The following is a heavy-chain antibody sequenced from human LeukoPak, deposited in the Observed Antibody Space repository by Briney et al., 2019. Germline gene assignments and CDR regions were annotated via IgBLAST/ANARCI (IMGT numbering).Heavy chain of an antibody. J-gene: IGHJ5*02. D-gene: IGHD1-26*01. CDR3: ARELRATRWFDP. CDR1: GFTCSSYA. V-gene: IGHV3-30*04. Sequence: GGSLRLACAASGFTCSSYAMHWVRQAPGKGLEWVAVISYDGSNKYYADSVKGRFTISRDNSKNTLYLQMNSLRAEDTAVYYCARELRATRWFDPWGQGTLVTVSS. CDR2: ISYDGSNK.